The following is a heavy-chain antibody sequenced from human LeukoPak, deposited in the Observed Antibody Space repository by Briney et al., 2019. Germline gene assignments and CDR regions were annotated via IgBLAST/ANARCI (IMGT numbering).Heavy chain of an antibody. Sequence: ASVKVSCKASGYTFTSYGISWVRQAPGQGLEWMGWISAYNGNTNYARKLQGRVTMTTDTSTSTAYMELRSLRSDDTAVYYCARPRVYNWNDNYYYGMDVWGKGTTVTVSS. CDR2: ISAYNGNT. CDR1: GYTFTSYG. V-gene: IGHV1-18*04. J-gene: IGHJ6*04. CDR3: ARPRVYNWNDNYYYGMDV. D-gene: IGHD1-1*01.